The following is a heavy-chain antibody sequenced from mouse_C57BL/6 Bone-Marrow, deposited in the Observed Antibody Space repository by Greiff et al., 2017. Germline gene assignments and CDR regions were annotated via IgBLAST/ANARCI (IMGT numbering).Heavy chain of an antibody. V-gene: IGHV1-47*01. CDR1: GYTFTTYS. J-gene: IGHJ2*01. Sequence: VQLQQSGAELVKPGASVKMSCKASGYTFTTYSIEWMKQNHGKSLEWIGNFNPNNADTKYNEKFKGKATLTVEKSSNTVYLELIRLTSDDAAVYYCARNSTFFYYLDYWGQGTTLTVSS. CDR2: FNPNNADT. D-gene: IGHD5-1*01. CDR3: ARNSTFFYYLDY.